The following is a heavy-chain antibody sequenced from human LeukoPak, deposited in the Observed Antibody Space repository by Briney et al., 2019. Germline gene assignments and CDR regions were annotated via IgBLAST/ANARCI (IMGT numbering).Heavy chain of an antibody. V-gene: IGHV3-20*01. CDR1: GFTFSSYG. CDR3: ARDLSPDAFDI. CDR2: INWDGGST. J-gene: IGHJ3*02. Sequence: PGGSLRLFCAASGFTFSSYGMSWVRQAPGKGLEWVSGINWDGGSTGYAQSVKDRFTTSTDTATNSLYMKMNSMRAEDTALYHCARDLSPDAFDIWGQGTMVTVSS.